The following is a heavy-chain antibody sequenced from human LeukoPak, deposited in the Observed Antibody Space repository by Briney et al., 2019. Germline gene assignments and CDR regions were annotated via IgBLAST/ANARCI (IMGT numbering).Heavy chain of an antibody. D-gene: IGHD2-2*01. CDR1: GYSISSGYY. Sequence: SETLSLTCAVSGYSISSGYYWGWIRQPPGKGLEWIGSIYHSGSTHYNPSLKSRVTISVDTSQNQFSLKLSSVTAADTAVYYCATHYIVVVPAATFNWFDPWGQGTLVTVS. CDR2: IYHSGST. J-gene: IGHJ5*02. CDR3: ATHYIVVVPAATFNWFDP. V-gene: IGHV4-38-2*01.